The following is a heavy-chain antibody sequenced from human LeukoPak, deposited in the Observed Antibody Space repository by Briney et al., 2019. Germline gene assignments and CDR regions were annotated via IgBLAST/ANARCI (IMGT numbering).Heavy chain of an antibody. V-gene: IGHV3-23*01. CDR1: GFTFSSYA. CDR2: ISGSGGST. CDR3: AELKWPTYFDY. J-gene: IGHJ4*02. Sequence: PGGSLRLSCAASGFTFSSYAMSGGRQAPGKGLEWGSAISGSGGSTYYADSVKGRFTISRDNSKNTLYLQMNSLRAEDTAVYYCAELKWPTYFDYWGQGTLVTVSS. D-gene: IGHD5-12*01.